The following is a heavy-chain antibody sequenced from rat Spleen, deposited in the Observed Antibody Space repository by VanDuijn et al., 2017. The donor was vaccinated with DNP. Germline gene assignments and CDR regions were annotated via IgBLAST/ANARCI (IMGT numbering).Heavy chain of an antibody. CDR1: GFTFTDFS. D-gene: IGHD1-3*01. J-gene: IGHJ4*01. V-gene: IGHV7-7*01. Sequence: EVKLLESGGGLVQPGGSMRLSCAASGFTFTDFSMNWIRQPAGKAPEWLAFIRDKANGYTTNYNPSVKGRFTISRDDTQNMLYLQMNALRTEDTATYYCARHGYGSYYAMDAWGQGTSVTVSS. CDR2: IRDKANGYTT. CDR3: ARHGYGSYYAMDA.